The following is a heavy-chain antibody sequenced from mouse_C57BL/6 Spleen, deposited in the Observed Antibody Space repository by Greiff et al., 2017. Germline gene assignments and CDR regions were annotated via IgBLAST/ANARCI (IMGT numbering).Heavy chain of an antibody. V-gene: IGHV1-82*01. Sequence: QVQLQQSGPELVKPGASVKISCKASGYAFSSSWMNWVKQRPGKGLEWIGRIYPGDGDTNYNGKFKGKATLTADKSSSTAYMQLSSLTSEDSAVYFGARSLYGSSYAMDYWGQGTSVTVSS. J-gene: IGHJ4*01. CDR3: ARSLYGSSYAMDY. CDR2: IYPGDGDT. CDR1: GYAFSSSW. D-gene: IGHD1-1*01.